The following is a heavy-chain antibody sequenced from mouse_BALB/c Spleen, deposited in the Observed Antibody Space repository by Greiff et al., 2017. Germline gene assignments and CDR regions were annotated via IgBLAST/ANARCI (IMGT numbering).Heavy chain of an antibody. CDR1: GFTFSSYG. D-gene: IGHD2-2*01. V-gene: IGHV5-6-3*01. CDR2: INSNGGST. CDR3: AREREGGYDVGYAMDY. J-gene: IGHJ4*01. Sequence: EVMLVESGGGLVQPGGSLKLSCAASGFTFSSYGMSWVRQTPDKRLELVATINSNGGSTYYPDSVKGRFTISRDNAKNTLYLQMSSLKSEDTAMYYCAREREGGYDVGYAMDYWGQGTSVTVSS.